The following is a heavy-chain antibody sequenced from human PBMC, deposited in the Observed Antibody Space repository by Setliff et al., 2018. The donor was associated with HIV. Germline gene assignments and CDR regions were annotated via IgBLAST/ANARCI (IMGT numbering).Heavy chain of an antibody. Sequence: ETLSLTCPVSGGSIGLYYWSWIRQPPGKGLEWIGYIYDSHFTNYSPSLQSRVAISVDTSRNQLSLKLDSVTAADTAVYYCARGDDFHDGSGYYYPWGQGTLVTVSS. CDR2: IYDSHFT. CDR1: GGSIGLYY. J-gene: IGHJ5*02. D-gene: IGHD3-22*01. CDR3: ARGDDFHDGSGYYYP. V-gene: IGHV4-59*01.